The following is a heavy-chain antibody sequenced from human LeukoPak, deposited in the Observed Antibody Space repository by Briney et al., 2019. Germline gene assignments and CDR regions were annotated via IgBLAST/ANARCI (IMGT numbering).Heavy chain of an antibody. V-gene: IGHV4-39*01. D-gene: IGHD3-10*01. CDR3: ARCGVGGSGSPFAFDI. J-gene: IGHJ3*02. Sequence: SETLSLTCTVSGGSISISSYYWGWIRQPPGKGLEWIGSIYYSGSTYYNPSLKSRVNISVDKSKHQFFLKLSSVTAADTAVYYCARCGVGGSGSPFAFDIWGQGTMVTVSS. CDR2: IYYSGST. CDR1: GGSISISSYY.